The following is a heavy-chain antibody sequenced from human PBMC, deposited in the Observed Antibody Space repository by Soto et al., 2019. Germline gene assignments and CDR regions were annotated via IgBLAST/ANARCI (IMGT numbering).Heavy chain of an antibody. D-gene: IGHD3-10*01. V-gene: IGHV3-48*02. Sequence: GGSLRLSCAASGFTFSSYSMNWVRQAPGKGLEWVSYISSSSSTIYYADSVKGRFTISRDNAKNSLYLQMNSLRDEDTAVYYCARAVEWGYYGSGNYDYYYGMDVWGQGTTVTVSS. CDR1: GFTFSSYS. CDR3: ARAVEWGYYGSGNYDYYYGMDV. J-gene: IGHJ6*02. CDR2: ISSSSSTI.